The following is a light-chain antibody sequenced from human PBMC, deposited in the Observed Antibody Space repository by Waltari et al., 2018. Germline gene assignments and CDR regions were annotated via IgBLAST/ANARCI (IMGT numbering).Light chain of an antibody. CDR3: SSYTRSDTYV. V-gene: IGLV2-14*01. CDR2: EVS. Sequence: QSALTQPASVSGSPGQSITISCTGTSSDVGAYNFVSWYQQHPGKAPKRMLHEVSNRPPGVSNRFSGSKSGNTASLTISALQAEDEADYHCSSYTRSDTYVFGAGTKVTVL. CDR1: SSDVGAYNF. J-gene: IGLJ1*01.